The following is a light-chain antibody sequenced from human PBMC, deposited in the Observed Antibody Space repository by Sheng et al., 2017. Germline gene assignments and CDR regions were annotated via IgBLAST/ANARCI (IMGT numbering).Light chain of an antibody. Sequence: EIVLTQSPGSLSLSPGESATLSCRASQSISSDFLAWYQQTPGQAPRLLVYGASNRATGIPDRFSGSGSGTDFTLSISRLEPEDFAVYYCQQRSKWPLTFGGGTKVEIK. CDR3: QQRSKWPLT. V-gene: IGKV3D-20*02. CDR1: QSISSDF. J-gene: IGKJ4*01. CDR2: GAS.